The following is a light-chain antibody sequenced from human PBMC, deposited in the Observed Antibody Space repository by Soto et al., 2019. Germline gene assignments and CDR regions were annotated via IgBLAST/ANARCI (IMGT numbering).Light chain of an antibody. CDR3: QQYNSYS. V-gene: IGKV1-5*01. CDR2: HAS. CDR1: QSISNW. Sequence: IQLTQSPCTLPASVGGRGTITCRDSQSISNWLAWYQRKRGTAPKVLIYHASNLQSGVPSRFSGSGSGTEFTLTISSLQPDDFATYYCQQYNSYSFGQGTKVDIK. J-gene: IGKJ1*01.